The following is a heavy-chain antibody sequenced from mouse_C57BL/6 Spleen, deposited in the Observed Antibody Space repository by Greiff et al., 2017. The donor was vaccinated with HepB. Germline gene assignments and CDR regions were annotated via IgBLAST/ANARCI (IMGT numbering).Heavy chain of an antibody. Sequence: QVQLQQPGAELVKPGASVKMSCKASGYTFTSYWITWVKQRPGQGLEWIGDIYPGSGSTNYNEKFKSKATLTVDTSSSTAYMQLSSLTSEDSAVYYCARAYYCGSSFWFAYWGQGTLGTVSA. J-gene: IGHJ3*01. V-gene: IGHV1-55*01. CDR2: IYPGSGST. D-gene: IGHD1-1*01. CDR3: ARAYYCGSSFWFAY. CDR1: GYTFTSYW.